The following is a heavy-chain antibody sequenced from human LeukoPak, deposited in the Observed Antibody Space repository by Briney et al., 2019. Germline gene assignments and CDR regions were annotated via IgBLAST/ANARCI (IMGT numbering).Heavy chain of an antibody. CDR1: GGSISSYY. D-gene: IGHD5-18*01. CDR3: ARRKNRQLWLLDY. J-gene: IGHJ4*02. Sequence: SETLSLTCTVSGGSISSYYWSWIRQPPGKGLEWIGYIYYSGSTNYNPSLKSRVTISVDTSKNQFSLKLSSVTAADTAVYYCARRKNRQLWLLDYWGQGTLVTVFS. V-gene: IGHV4-59*01. CDR2: IYYSGST.